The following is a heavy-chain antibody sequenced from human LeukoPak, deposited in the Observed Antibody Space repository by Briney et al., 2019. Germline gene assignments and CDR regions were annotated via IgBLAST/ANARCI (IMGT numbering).Heavy chain of an antibody. CDR1: GGSISSSSYY. Sequence: SETLSLTCTVSGGSISSSSYYWGWIRQPPGKGLEWIGSIYYSGSTYYNPSLKSRVTISVDTSKNQFSLKLSSVTAADTAVYYCASQDIAVVGYYYGMDVWGQGTTVTVSS. CDR3: ASQDIAVVGYYYGMDV. V-gene: IGHV4-39*01. D-gene: IGHD2-2*01. CDR2: IYYSGST. J-gene: IGHJ6*02.